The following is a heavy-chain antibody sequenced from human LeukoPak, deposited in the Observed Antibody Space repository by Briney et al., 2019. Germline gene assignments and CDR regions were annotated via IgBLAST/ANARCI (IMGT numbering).Heavy chain of an antibody. CDR3: ARGPSGGYPGYYYYYYMDV. CDR2: VGTAGDT. J-gene: IGHJ6*03. CDR1: GFTFSSYD. V-gene: IGHV3-13*01. Sequence: QAGGSLRPSCAASGFTFSSYDMHWVRQATGKGLEWVSAVGTAGDTYYPGSVKGRFTISRENAKNSLYLQMNSLRAGDTAVYYCARGPSGGYPGYYYYYYMDVWGKGTTVTVSS. D-gene: IGHD1-26*01.